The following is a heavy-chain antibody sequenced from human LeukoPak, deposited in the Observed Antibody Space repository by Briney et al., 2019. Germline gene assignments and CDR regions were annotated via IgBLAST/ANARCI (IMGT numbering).Heavy chain of an antibody. CDR3: ARGKVAKGYYYYYGMDV. CDR2: INHSGST. Sequence: PSETLSLTCAVYGGSISGYYWSWIRQPPGKGLEWIGEINHSGSTNYNPSLKSRVTISVDTSKNQFSLKLSSVTAADTAVYYCARGKVAKGYYYYYGMDVWGKGTTVTVSS. CDR1: GGSISGYY. V-gene: IGHV4-34*01. D-gene: IGHD5-12*01. J-gene: IGHJ6*04.